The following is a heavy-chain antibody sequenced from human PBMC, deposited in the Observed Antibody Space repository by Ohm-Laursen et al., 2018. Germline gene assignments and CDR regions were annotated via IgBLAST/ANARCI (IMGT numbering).Heavy chain of an antibody. CDR2: INPNSGGT. CDR3: ARGTMIVVVIDY. D-gene: IGHD3-22*01. V-gene: IGHV1-2*02. J-gene: IGHJ4*02. Sequence: ASVKVSCKSSGYTFTGYYMHWVRQAPGQGLEWMGWINPNSGGTNYAQKFQGRVTMTRDTSISTAYMELSRLRSDDTAVYYCARGTMIVVVIDYWGQGTLVTVSS. CDR1: GYTFTGYY.